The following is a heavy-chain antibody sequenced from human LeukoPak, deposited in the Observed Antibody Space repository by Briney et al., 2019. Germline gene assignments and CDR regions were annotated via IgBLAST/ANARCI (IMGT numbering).Heavy chain of an antibody. CDR3: ARRRYFDWLSPYYYYYMDV. D-gene: IGHD3-9*01. J-gene: IGHJ6*03. Sequence: ASVTVSCTASGYTFTSYAMNWVRQAPGQGLEWMGWINTNTGNPTYAQGFTGRFVFSLDTSVSTAYLQISSLKAEDTAVYYCARRRYFDWLSPYYYYYMDVWGKGTTVTVSS. CDR2: INTNTGNP. CDR1: GYTFTSYA. V-gene: IGHV7-4-1*02.